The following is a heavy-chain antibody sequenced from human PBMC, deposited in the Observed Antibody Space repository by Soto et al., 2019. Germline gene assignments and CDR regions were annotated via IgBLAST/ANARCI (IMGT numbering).Heavy chain of an antibody. CDR2: INPSGGST. CDR3: ARGGXSGGSCYSGVKYYYGMDV. CDR1: GYTFTSYY. V-gene: IGHV1-46*01. J-gene: IGHJ6*02. D-gene: IGHD2-15*01. Sequence: ASVKVSCKASGYTFTSYYMHWVRQAPGQGLEWMGIINPSGGSTSYAQKFQGRVTMTRDTSTSTVYMELSSLRSEDTAVYYCARGGXSGGSCYSGVKYYYGMDVWGQGTTVTVS.